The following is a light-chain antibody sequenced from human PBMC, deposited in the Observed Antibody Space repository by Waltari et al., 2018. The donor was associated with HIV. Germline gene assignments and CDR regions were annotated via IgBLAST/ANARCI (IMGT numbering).Light chain of an antibody. CDR1: SGRNSYA. V-gene: IGLV4-69*02. Sequence: LVVTQSPSASASLGASVTLTCTLSSGRNSYAIAWHQQQPEKGPRYLMRLNSGGSHTKGAGIPDRFSGSSSGAERYLTISSLQSEDEADYYCQTWGPGIEVFGGGTKLTVL. CDR3: QTWGPGIEV. CDR2: LNSGGSH. J-gene: IGLJ3*02.